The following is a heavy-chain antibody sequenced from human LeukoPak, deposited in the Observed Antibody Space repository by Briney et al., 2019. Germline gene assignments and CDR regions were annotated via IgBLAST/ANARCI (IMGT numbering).Heavy chain of an antibody. D-gene: IGHD3-9*01. V-gene: IGHV4-59*01. CDR2: IYYSGST. J-gene: IGHJ4*02. CDR1: GGSISSYY. Sequence: KPSETLSLTCTVSGGSISSYYWSWIRQPPGKGLEWIGYIYYSGSTNYNPSLKSRVTISVDTSKNQFSLKLSSVTAADTAVYYCARGTTVSYYDILTGYYRSYYFDYWGQGTLVTVSS. CDR3: ARGTTVSYYDILTGYYRSYYFDY.